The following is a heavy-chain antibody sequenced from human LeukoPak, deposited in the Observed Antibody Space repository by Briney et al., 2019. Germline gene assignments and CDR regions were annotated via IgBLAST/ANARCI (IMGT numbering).Heavy chain of an antibody. CDR3: ARAAIVGATSP. D-gene: IGHD1-26*01. CDR2: IYHSGST. J-gene: IGHJ5*02. CDR1: GYSISSGYY. Sequence: SETLSLTCTVSGYSISSGYYWGWIRQPPGKGLEWIGSIYHSGSTYYNPSLKSRVTISVDTSKNQFSLKLSSVTAADTAVYYCARAAIVGATSPWGQGTLVTVSS. V-gene: IGHV4-38-2*02.